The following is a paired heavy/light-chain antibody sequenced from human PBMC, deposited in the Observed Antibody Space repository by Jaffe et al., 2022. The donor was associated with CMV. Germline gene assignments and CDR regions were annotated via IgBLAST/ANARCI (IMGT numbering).Heavy chain of an antibody. CDR1: GFSLSSSGMC. D-gene: IGHD2-8*01. Sequence: QVTLRESGPALVKPTQTLTLTCTFSGFSLSSSGMCVSWIRQPPGKALEWLARIDYDDDKNYNTSLKTRLTVSRATSKNQVVLTMTNMDPVDTATYYCARMRLGVTNDYSLDYWGQGVLVTVSS. J-gene: IGHJ4*02. CDR3: ARMRLGVTNDYSLDY. CDR2: IDYDDDK. V-gene: IGHV2-70*15.
Light chain of an antibody. V-gene: IGKV2-30*02. CDR3: MQTTHWPLT. CDR2: TVS. J-gene: IGKJ4*01. CDR1: QSLVHSDGNTY. Sequence: DVEMTQSPLSLPVTLGQPASISCKSGQSLVHSDGNTYLNWYQQRPGQSPRRLIYTVSNRDSGVPDRFSGSGSGTDFTLKISRVEAEDVGVYYCMQTTHWPLTFGGGTKVEIK.